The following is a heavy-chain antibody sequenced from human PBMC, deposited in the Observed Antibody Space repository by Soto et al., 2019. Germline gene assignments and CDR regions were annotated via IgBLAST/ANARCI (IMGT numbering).Heavy chain of an antibody. Sequence: SETLSLTCTVSGGSVSNSNYYWGWIRQSPGKGLEWIGSVYYRGRSYSKSSVKSRVTISVDTSKNQFSLNLNSVAASDTAVYYCVSQRTSVLTQAYFDYWGPGALVTVSS. J-gene: IGHJ4*02. D-gene: IGHD2-8*01. V-gene: IGHV4-39*01. CDR2: VYYRGRS. CDR3: VSQRTSVLTQAYFDY. CDR1: GGSVSNSNYY.